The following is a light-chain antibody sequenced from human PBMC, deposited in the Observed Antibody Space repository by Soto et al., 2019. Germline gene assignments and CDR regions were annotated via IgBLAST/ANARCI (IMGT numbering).Light chain of an antibody. CDR1: SSDVGGYKY. CDR2: DVS. V-gene: IGLV2-14*01. J-gene: IGLJ1*01. CDR3: TSYTSSSTHV. Sequence: QSALTQPASVSGSPGQSIAISCTGTSSDVGGYKYVSWYQQHPGKAPKLMIYDVSNRPSGVSDRFSGSKSGNTASLTISGLQAEDEADYYSTSYTSSSTHVFGTGTKVTVL.